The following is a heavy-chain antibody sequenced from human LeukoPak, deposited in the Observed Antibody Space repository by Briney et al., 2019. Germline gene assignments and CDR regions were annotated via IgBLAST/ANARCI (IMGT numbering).Heavy chain of an antibody. V-gene: IGHV4-59*01. CDR2: IYSSGST. CDR3: ARARNYYDSSGFYYEGDAFDI. J-gene: IGHJ3*02. Sequence: SETLSLTCTVSGYSISNNFYWAWIRQPPGKGLESIGYIYSSGSTHYNPSLKSRVTISVDTSKNQFSLKLSSVTAADTAVYYCARARNYYDSSGFYYEGDAFDIWGQGTMVTVSS. D-gene: IGHD3-22*01. CDR1: GYSISNNFY.